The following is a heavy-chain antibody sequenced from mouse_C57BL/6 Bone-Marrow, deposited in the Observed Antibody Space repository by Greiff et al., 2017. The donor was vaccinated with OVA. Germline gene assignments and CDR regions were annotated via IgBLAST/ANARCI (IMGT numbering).Heavy chain of an antibody. J-gene: IGHJ3*01. CDR3: TTWIYYDYDGPWFAY. D-gene: IGHD2-4*01. CDR1: GFNIKDDY. Sequence: VQLQQSGAELVRPGASVKLSCTASGFNIKDDYMHWVKQRPEQGLEWIGWIDPENGDNVYASKFQGKATITADTYSNTAYLQLSSLTSEDTAVYYCTTWIYYDYDGPWFAYWGQGTLVTVSA. V-gene: IGHV14-4*01. CDR2: IDPENGDN.